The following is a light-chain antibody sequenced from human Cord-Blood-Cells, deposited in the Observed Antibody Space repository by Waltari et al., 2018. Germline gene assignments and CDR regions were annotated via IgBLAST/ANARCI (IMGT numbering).Light chain of an antibody. J-gene: IGLJ2*01. CDR1: SSNIGSNY. CDR3: AAWDDSLSGLV. V-gene: IGLV1-47*01. Sequence: HSVLTQPPSASATPAPSVPIPCSRRSSNIGSNYLYWYQQLPGTDPKLLIYRNNQRPSGVPDRFSGSKSGTSASLAISGLRSEDEADYYCAAWDDSLSGLVFGGGTKLTVL. CDR2: RNN.